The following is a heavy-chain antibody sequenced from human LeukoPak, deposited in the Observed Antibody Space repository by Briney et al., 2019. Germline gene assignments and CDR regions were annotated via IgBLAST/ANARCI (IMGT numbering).Heavy chain of an antibody. Sequence: SETLSLTCAVYGGSFSGYYWSWIRQPPGKGLEWIGEINHSGSTNYNPSLKSRVTISVDTSKNQFSLKLSSVTAADTAVYYCARGVDYSNYGLDYWGQGTLVTVSS. V-gene: IGHV4-34*01. CDR3: ARGVDYSNYGLDY. D-gene: IGHD4-11*01. CDR1: GGSFSGYY. J-gene: IGHJ4*02. CDR2: INHSGST.